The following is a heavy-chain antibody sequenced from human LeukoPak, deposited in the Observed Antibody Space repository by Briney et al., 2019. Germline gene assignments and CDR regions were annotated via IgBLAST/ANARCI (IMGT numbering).Heavy chain of an antibody. V-gene: IGHV3-21*01. J-gene: IGHJ6*02. CDR3: ARDRDPIAVAGTYHYYGMDV. CDR2: ISGSSNYI. CDR1: GFTFSDHY. D-gene: IGHD6-19*01. Sequence: KPGGSLRLSCAASGFTFSDHYMDWVRQAPGKGLEWVSSISGSSNYIYYADSVKGRFTISRDNAKNSLYLQMNSLRAEDTAVYYCARDRDPIAVAGTYHYYGMDVWGQGTTVTVSS.